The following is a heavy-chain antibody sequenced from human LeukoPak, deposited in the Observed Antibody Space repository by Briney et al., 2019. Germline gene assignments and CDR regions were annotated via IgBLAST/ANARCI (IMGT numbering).Heavy chain of an antibody. Sequence: GESLRISCQCSGYSFTNYWIGWVRQMPGKGLEWMGIIYPGDSDTRYSPSFQGQVTISADKSISTAYLQWSSLKASDIAMYYCARYSGSYPPDYWGQGTLVTVSS. D-gene: IGHD1-26*01. J-gene: IGHJ4*02. V-gene: IGHV5-51*01. CDR1: GYSFTNYW. CDR3: ARYSGSYPPDY. CDR2: IYPGDSDT.